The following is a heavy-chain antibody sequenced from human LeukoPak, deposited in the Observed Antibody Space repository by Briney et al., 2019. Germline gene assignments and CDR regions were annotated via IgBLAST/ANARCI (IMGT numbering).Heavy chain of an antibody. D-gene: IGHD6-19*01. CDR3: ARNVGWYSHDS. V-gene: IGHV4-59*08. Sequence: SETLSLSCTVSGDSLSSHYWSWIRQPPGKGLEWIGYIYGSGSTHYDPSLRSRVTISEDTSKNQFSLKLTSVTAADTAVYYCARNVGWYSHDSWGQGTLVTVSS. CDR2: IYGSGST. J-gene: IGHJ4*02. CDR1: GDSLSSHY.